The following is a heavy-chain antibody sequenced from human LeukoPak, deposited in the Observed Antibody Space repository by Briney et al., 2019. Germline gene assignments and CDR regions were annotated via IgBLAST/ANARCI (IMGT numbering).Heavy chain of an antibody. CDR2: ISGSGGDT. CDR3: AKDTLLLLY. V-gene: IGHV3-23*01. CDR1: GFTFSNFA. D-gene: IGHD3-22*01. Sequence: GGSLRLSCAASGFTFSNFAVSWVRQAPGKGLEWVSAISGSGGDTYYADSVKGRFTISRDNAKSTLYLQMNSLRAEDTALYYCAKDTLLLLYWGQGTLVTVSS. J-gene: IGHJ4*02.